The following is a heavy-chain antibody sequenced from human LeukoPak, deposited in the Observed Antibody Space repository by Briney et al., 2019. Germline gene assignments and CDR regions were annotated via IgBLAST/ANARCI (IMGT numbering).Heavy chain of an antibody. J-gene: IGHJ4*02. V-gene: IGHV3-48*03. Sequence: GGSLRLSCAASGFTFSSYEMNWVRQAPGKGLEWVSYISRSGGSIYYADSVKGRFTISRDNAKNSLYLQMNSLRAEDTAVYYCARLPGSDSYFDYWGQGALVTVSS. CDR1: GFTFSSYE. D-gene: IGHD2-21*02. CDR2: ISRSGGSI. CDR3: ARLPGSDSYFDY.